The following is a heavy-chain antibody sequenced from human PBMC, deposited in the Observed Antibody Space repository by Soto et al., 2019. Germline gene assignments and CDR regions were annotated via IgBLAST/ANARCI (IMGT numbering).Heavy chain of an antibody. CDR3: ARILTATGGHFDS. D-gene: IGHD2-8*02. V-gene: IGHV2-5*02. CDR1: GFSLSTSGVG. J-gene: IGHJ4*02. Sequence: SGPTGEPTQPLTLTCSFSGFSLSTSGVGVGWIRQSPEKALEWLALIFWDDDKRCSPSLRSRLTIAKDTSKNQVVLTLTNVDPVDTATYYCARILTATGGHFDSWGQRALVTVSS. CDR2: IFWDDDK.